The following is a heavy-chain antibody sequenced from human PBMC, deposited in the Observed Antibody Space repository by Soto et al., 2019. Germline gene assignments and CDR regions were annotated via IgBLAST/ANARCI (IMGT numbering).Heavy chain of an antibody. CDR3: ARVSGRYYSAMDV. CDR2: IYHSGST. J-gene: IGHJ6*02. Sequence: QVQLQESGPGLVKPSGTLSLTCAVSGGSISSSNWWSWVRQPPGKGLEWIGEIYHSGSTNYNPSPTRRVTVSVDKATRPFSLTLSPVPPPDTAVYYCARVSGRYYSAMDVWGHGTTGTVSS. CDR1: GGSISSSNW. D-gene: IGHD1-26*01. V-gene: IGHV4-4*02.